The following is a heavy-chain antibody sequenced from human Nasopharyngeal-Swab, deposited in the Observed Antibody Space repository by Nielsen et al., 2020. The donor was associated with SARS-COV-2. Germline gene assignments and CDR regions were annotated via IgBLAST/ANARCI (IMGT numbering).Heavy chain of an antibody. D-gene: IGHD3-3*01. J-gene: IGHJ4*02. CDR2: ISGSGGST. CDR1: GITFSSYA. Sequence: GALRLSCAASGITFSSYAMSWVRQAPGKGLEWVSAISGSGGSTYYADSVKGRFTISRDNSKKTLYLQMNSLRAEDTAVYYCAKGESITIFGVGGTYFDYWGQGTLVTVSS. CDR3: AKGESITIFGVGGTYFDY. V-gene: IGHV3-23*01.